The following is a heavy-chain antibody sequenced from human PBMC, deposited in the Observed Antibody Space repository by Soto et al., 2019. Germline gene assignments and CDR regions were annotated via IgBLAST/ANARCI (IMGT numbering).Heavy chain of an antibody. V-gene: IGHV3-9*01. J-gene: IGHJ4*02. Sequence: EVQLVESGGGSVQPGRSLRLSCVGSGFRFDGHAMHWVRQSPGKGLEWVSGLGWNSGGIDYADFVKGRFTISSDNAKNFLYLQMNSLRPEDTALYYGARLRYSEGTGNFDYWGQGTLVTVSS. CDR2: LGWNSGGI. CDR1: GFRFDGHA. D-gene: IGHD1-26*01. CDR3: ARLRYSEGTGNFDY.